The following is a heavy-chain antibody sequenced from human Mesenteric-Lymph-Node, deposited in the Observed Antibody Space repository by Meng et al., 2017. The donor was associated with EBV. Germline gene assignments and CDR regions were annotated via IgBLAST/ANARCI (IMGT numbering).Heavy chain of an antibody. V-gene: IGHV1-3*01. J-gene: IGHJ4*02. D-gene: IGHD4-23*01. Sequence: QVQLVQSGAEVKKPGASVKLSCQASGYTFTSHTIHWVRQAPGQRLEWMGWINAGNGNTKYSQNFQGRVTITRDTSATTAYMELSSLRSEDTAVYYCAREVATNAFDDWGQGPLGTVDS. CDR2: INAGNGNT. CDR1: GYTFTSHT. CDR3: AREVATNAFDD.